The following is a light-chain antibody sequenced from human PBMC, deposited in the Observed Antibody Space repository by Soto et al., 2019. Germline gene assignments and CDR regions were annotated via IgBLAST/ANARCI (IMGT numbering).Light chain of an antibody. V-gene: IGKV3-15*01. Sequence: EIVMTQSPATLSVSPGEGATLACGASQSVSSDLAWYHQKPGQAPRRLIYVASTRATGIPARFSGSESGTEFTLTIRCLQSEDFAVYYCQMFKSWPKTVGQGTRVEIK. CDR2: VAS. CDR1: QSVSSD. CDR3: QMFKSWPKT. J-gene: IGKJ1*01.